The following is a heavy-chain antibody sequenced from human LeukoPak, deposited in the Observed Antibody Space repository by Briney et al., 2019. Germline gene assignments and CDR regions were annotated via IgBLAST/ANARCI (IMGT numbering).Heavy chain of an antibody. D-gene: IGHD2-21*02. CDR3: ASAPPTTTVTAFDP. V-gene: IGHV4-59*01. Sequence: TSETLSLTCTVSGASISSYYWNWIRQPPGKRLEWIGYIYYSGGTYYNPSLKSRVTISADTSKNQFSLRLSSVTAVDTAVYYCASAPPTTTVTAFDPWGQGTLVTVSS. J-gene: IGHJ5*02. CDR1: GASISSYY. CDR2: IYYSGGT.